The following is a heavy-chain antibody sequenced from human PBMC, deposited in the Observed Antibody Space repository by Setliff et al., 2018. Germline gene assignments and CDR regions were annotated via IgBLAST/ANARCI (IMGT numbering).Heavy chain of an antibody. J-gene: IGHJ4*02. CDR1: VFTFSSFA. V-gene: IGHV3-23*01. D-gene: IGHD3-9*01. Sequence: SCAASVFTFSSFAMSWVRQAPGKGLEWVSTTSGGGGFSTYYADSVKGRFTISRDNSNLYLQMNNLRAEDTAFYFCAKDASYYDILTGANYLDTWGRGTLVT. CDR2: TSGGGGFST. CDR3: AKDASYYDILTGANYLDT.